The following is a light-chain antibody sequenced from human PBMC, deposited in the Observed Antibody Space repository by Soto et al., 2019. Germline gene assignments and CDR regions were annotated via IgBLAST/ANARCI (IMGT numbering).Light chain of an antibody. CDR2: KAS. J-gene: IGKJ2*01. CDR3: QQYSSDLNT. V-gene: IGKV1-5*03. CDR1: QDVSQW. Sequence: DIHMTQSPSTLSASVGDRITITCRASQDVSQWLAWYQHKPGKAPKLLIYKASTLESGVSSRFSGRGSGTEFTLTLRDLQPDDFATYYCQQYSSDLNTFGQGTKLEIK.